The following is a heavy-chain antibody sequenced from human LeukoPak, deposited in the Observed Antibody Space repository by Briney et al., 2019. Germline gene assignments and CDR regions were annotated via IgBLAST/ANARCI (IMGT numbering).Heavy chain of an antibody. D-gene: IGHD6-13*01. Sequence: ASVKVSCKASGYTFTSYYMHWVRQAPGQGLEWMGIINPSGGSTSYAQKFQGRVTMTRDTSTSTVYMELSSLRSDDTAVYYCARVESSSWYGGAYYFDYWGQGTLVTVSS. CDR2: INPSGGST. CDR1: GYTFTSYY. CDR3: ARVESSSWYGGAYYFDY. V-gene: IGHV1-46*01. J-gene: IGHJ4*02.